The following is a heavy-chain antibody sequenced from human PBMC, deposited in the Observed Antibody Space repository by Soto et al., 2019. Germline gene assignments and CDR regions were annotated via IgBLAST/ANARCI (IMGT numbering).Heavy chain of an antibody. CDR2: IYYSGST. CDR1: SASLSSSTYY. CDR3: ASSSPFHY. V-gene: IGHV4-39*01. D-gene: IGHD6-6*01. Sequence: QLQLQESGPGLVKPSETLSLTCSVSSASLSSSTYYWSWIRQPPGRGPEWIGSIYYSGSTYYKPSLKSRVSISIDTSRNQFSLKLTSVTAADTGVYYCASSSPFHYWGPGILVTVSS. J-gene: IGHJ4*02.